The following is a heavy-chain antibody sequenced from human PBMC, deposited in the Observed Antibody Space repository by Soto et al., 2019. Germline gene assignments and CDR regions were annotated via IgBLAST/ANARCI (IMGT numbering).Heavy chain of an antibody. CDR3: ARDGLVVAAPTPSDA. D-gene: IGHD2-15*01. CDR1: GYTFTSYG. Sequence: ASLKVSCKSSGYTFTSYGISWVRQAPGQGLEWMGWISAYNGNTNYAQKLQGRVTMTTDTSTSTAYMELRSLRSDDTAVYYCARDGLVVAAPTPSDAWGQGTTVTSP. CDR2: ISAYNGNT. V-gene: IGHV1-18*01. J-gene: IGHJ6*02.